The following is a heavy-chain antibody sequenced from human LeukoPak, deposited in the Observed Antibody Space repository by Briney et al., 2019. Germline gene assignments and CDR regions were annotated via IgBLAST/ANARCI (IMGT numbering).Heavy chain of an antibody. D-gene: IGHD6-13*01. CDR2: IYYSGST. J-gene: IGHJ4*02. CDR3: AREVKGLAARYFDY. Sequence: SETLSLTCTVSGGSISSGGYYWSWIRQHPGKGLEWIGYIYYSGSTYYNPSLKSRVPISVDTSKNQFSLKLRSVTAADTAVYHCAREVKGLAARYFDYWGQGTLVTVSS. V-gene: IGHV4-31*03. CDR1: GGSISSGGYY.